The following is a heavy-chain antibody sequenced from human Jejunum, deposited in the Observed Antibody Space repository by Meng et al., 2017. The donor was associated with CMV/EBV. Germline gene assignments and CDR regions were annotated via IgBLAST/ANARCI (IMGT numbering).Heavy chain of an antibody. D-gene: IGHD2/OR15-2a*01. J-gene: IGHJ3*01. CDR1: GASTRIENYY. Sequence: QVQLQESGPGLVRPSGTLSLTCGVSGASTRIENYYWTWIRQPPGKGLEWVGNIEYSGPTSYSPSLQSRVTISLDGPKNEFSLSLISGTAADTAVYFCARGTPYFHDFTRDRVRDAFDVWGQGILVNVSS. CDR3: ARGTPYFHDFTRDRVRDAFDV. CDR2: IEYSGPT. V-gene: IGHV4-39*07.